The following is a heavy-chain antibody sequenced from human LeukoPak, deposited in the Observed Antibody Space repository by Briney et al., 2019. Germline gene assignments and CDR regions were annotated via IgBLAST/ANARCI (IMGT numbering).Heavy chain of an antibody. CDR1: GYTFSSYG. J-gene: IGHJ4*02. CDR3: ARVSHYYGSEIEY. V-gene: IGHV1-18*01. CDR2: ISAYNGYT. Sequence: ASVTVSCKASGYTFSSYGITWVRQAPGQGLEWMGWISAYNGYTNYAQKLQGRVTMTTDTSTSTAYMELRSLRSDDTAVYYCARVSHYYGSEIEYWGQGTLVTVSS. D-gene: IGHD3-10*01.